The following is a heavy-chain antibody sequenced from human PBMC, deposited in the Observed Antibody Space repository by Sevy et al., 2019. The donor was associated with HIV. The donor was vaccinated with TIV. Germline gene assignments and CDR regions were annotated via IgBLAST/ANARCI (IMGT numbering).Heavy chain of an antibody. CDR2: ISSTSSYK. D-gene: IGHD6-6*01. CDR3: ARGIGPSARNNAFDM. Sequence: GGSLRLPCAVSGFIFSDYAMNWVRQAPGKGLEWVSFISSTSSYKYYADSVEGRFTISRDNAKNSLYLQMDSLRAEDRAVYYCARGIGPSARNNAFDMWGQGTMVTVSS. V-gene: IGHV3-21*01. CDR1: GFIFSDYA. J-gene: IGHJ3*02.